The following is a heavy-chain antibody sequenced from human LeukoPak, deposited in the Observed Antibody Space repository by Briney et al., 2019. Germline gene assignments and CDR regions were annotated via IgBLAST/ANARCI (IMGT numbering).Heavy chain of an antibody. CDR3: ARATPATRWFGD. CDR1: GGSFSGYY. D-gene: IGHD3-10*01. J-gene: IGHJ4*02. V-gene: IGHV4-34*01. Sequence: PSETLSLTCAVYGGSFSGYYWSWIRQPPGKGLEWIGEINHSGSTNYNPSLKSRVTISVDTSKNQFSLKLSSVTAADTAVYYCARATPATRWFGDWGQGTLVTVSS. CDR2: INHSGST.